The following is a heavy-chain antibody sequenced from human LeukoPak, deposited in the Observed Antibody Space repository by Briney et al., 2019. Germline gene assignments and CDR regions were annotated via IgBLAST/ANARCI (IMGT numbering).Heavy chain of an antibody. J-gene: IGHJ6*02. D-gene: IGHD6-19*01. V-gene: IGHV4-34*01. CDR2: INYSGST. CDR3: ARGDSPIAVAGTYYYYGMDV. Sequence: SETLSLICAVYGGSFSGYYWTWIRQPPGKGLERIWEINYSGSTNYIPSLKSRVTISVDTSKKQFSLKLSSVTAADTAVYYCARGDSPIAVAGTYYYYGMDVWGQGTTVTVSS. CDR1: GGSFSGYY.